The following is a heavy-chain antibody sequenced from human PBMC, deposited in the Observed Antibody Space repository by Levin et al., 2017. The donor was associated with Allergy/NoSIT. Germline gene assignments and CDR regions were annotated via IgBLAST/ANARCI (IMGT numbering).Heavy chain of an antibody. Sequence: SGPTLVKPTQALALTCTFSGFSLSARPVGVGWIRQPPGKALELLALIYWDDDKRYSPSLRNRLTITKDNSKNQVFLTMTNMDPDDTATYYCAHRRSGYNWDDGDFDYWGQGTLVTVSS. CDR1: GFSLSARPVG. CDR3: AHRRSGYNWDDGDFDY. CDR2: IYWDDDK. D-gene: IGHD1-1*01. J-gene: IGHJ4*02. V-gene: IGHV2-5*02.